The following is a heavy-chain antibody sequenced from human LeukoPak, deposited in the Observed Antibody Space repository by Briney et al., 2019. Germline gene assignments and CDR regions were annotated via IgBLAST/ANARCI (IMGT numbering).Heavy chain of an antibody. CDR2: ISSSSSYI. D-gene: IGHD4-17*01. J-gene: IGHJ5*02. V-gene: IGHV3-21*01. CDR1: GFTFSSYS. CDR3: ARAPNYGDSPNWFDP. Sequence: GGSLRLSCAASGFTFSSYSMNWVRQAPGKGLEWVSSISSSSSYIYYADSVKGRFTISRDNAKNSLYLQMNSLRAEDTAVYYCARAPNYGDSPNWFDPWGQGTLVTVSS.